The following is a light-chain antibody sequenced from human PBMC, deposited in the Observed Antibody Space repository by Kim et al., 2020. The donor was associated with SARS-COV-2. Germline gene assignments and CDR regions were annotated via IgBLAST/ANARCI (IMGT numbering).Light chain of an antibody. J-gene: IGKJ1*01. Sequence: SASIGDSVTITCRASQSISTWLAWYQQKPGRAPKLLIHKTSSLEPGVSSRFSGSGSGTEFTLTISSLQPDDFATYYCQRYNTSPWTFGPGTKLEI. CDR3: QRYNTSPWT. CDR1: QSISTW. V-gene: IGKV1-5*03. CDR2: KTS.